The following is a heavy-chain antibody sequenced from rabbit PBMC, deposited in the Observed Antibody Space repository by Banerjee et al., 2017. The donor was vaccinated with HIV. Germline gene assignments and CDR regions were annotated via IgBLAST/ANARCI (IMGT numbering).Heavy chain of an antibody. CDR3: ARDLAGVIGWNFNL. CDR2: IITISGDT. J-gene: IGHJ4*01. D-gene: IGHD4-1*01. Sequence: QSLEESGGDLVKPGASLTLTCTASGFDFNFNAIFWFRQAPGKGPEWIACIITISGDTVYATWAKGRFTISKASWTTVTLQMTSLTAADTATYFCARDLAGVIGWNFNLWGPGTLVTVS. CDR1: GFDFNFNA. V-gene: IGHV1S40*01.